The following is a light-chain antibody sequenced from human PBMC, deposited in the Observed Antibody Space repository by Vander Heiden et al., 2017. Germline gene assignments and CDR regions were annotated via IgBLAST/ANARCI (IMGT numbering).Light chain of an antibody. CDR2: AAS. CDR3: QQRDSTLWT. V-gene: IGKV1-39*01. Sequence: DIQMTQSPSSLSASVGDRVTITCRASQSISSYLNWYQQKPGKAPKLLIYAASRLQSGVPSRFSGSGSGTDFTLTISRRQPEDFATYYCQQRDSTLWTFGQGTKVEIK. J-gene: IGKJ1*01. CDR1: QSISSY.